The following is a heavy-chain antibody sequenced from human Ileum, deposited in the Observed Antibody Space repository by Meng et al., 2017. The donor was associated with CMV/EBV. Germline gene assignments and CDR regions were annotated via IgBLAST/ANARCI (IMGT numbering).Heavy chain of an antibody. CDR2: INHSGST. J-gene: IGHJ4*02. CDR1: GGSFSGYY. V-gene: IGHV4-34*01. Sequence: HVPLQQVGAGLLKPSETLVLSCAVYGGSFSGYYWSWIRQPPGKGLEWIGEINHSGSTNYNPSLKSRVTISVDTSKNQFFLKLSSVTAADTAVYYCARGVAGGPFDYWGQGTLVTVSS. D-gene: IGHD2-15*01. CDR3: ARGVAGGPFDY.